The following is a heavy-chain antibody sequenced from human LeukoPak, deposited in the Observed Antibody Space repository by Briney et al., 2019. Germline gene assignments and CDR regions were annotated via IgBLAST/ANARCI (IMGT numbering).Heavy chain of an antibody. CDR1: GGSSNNYI. CDR3: ARSPHRLIGHCFDL. V-gene: IGHV4-4*07. D-gene: IGHD3-16*01. CDR2: IFNSGNT. J-gene: IGHJ5*02. Sequence: SEPLSLSCTASGGSSNNYICSLIRQPAGKRLEWAGVIFNSGNTIYNPSLQSRVTMSIGTSKSPFSLRLNSLTAADTAVYYCARSPHRLIGHCFDLWGQGTMVTVSS.